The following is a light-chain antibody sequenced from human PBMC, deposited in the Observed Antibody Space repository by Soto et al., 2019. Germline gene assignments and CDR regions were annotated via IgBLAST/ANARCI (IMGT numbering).Light chain of an antibody. CDR3: NSYTISGTDV. CDR2: EGS. CDR1: SSDIGSYNG. J-gene: IGLJ1*01. Sequence: QAVVTQPPSVSGSPGQSVTISCTGTSSDIGSYNGVSWYQQPPGTAPKLIIYEGSTRPSGVPDRFSGSKSGNTASLTISGLQAEDEADYYCNSYTISGTDVFGTGTKLTVL. V-gene: IGLV2-18*02.